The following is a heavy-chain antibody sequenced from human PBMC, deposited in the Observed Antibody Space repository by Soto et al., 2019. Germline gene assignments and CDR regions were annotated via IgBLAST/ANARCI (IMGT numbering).Heavy chain of an antibody. CDR3: ARVLYYGSGSYSPYGMDV. J-gene: IGHJ6*02. Sequence: QVQLVQSGAEVKKPGSSVKVSCKTSGVSFNNNGIGWVRQAPGHGLEWMGVVSPPFRTSNYARKFQGRISITAVASTGTVNMELSSLTSEDTAQYYCARVLYYGSGSYSPYGMDVWGQGTTVTVSS. CDR2: VSPPFRTS. V-gene: IGHV1-69*01. CDR1: GVSFNNNG. D-gene: IGHD3-10*01.